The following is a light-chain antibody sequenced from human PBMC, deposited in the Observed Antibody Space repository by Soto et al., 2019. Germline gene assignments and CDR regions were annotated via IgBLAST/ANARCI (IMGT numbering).Light chain of an antibody. J-gene: IGLJ1*01. CDR3: VSFTVHYSSV. CDR2: DVS. Sequence: QCLLTRAAWVSGSPGQSITIACSGTIGDVGAYDFVSWYQHHPGKAPRLVIYDVSRRPAGASDRFSGSKSGSTASLTISSLQAEDEADYYCVSFTVHYSSVFGTGTKVTVL. CDR1: IGDVGAYDF. V-gene: IGLV2-14*01.